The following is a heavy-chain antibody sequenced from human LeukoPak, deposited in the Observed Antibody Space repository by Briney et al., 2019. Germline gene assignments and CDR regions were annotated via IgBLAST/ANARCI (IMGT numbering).Heavy chain of an antibody. V-gene: IGHV3-21*01. CDR3: ATTGYAPDDSSVPG. J-gene: IGHJ4*02. D-gene: IGHD3-22*01. CDR1: GFTFSSYS. Sequence: GGSLRLSCAASGFTFSSYSMNWVRQAPGKGLEWVSSISSSSSYIYYAESVKGRFTISRDNAKNSLYLQMNSLRAEDTAVYYCATTGYAPDDSSVPGWGQGTLVTVSS. CDR2: ISSSSSYI.